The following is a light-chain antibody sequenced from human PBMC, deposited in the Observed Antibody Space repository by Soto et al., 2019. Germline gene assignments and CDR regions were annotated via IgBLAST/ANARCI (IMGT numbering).Light chain of an antibody. CDR3: ASWDDSLRAVT. CDR1: SSDIGGYDY. Sequence: QSALTQPPSASGSPGQSVTISCTGTSSDIGGYDYVSWYQQHPGKTPQFMIYEVSKRPSGVPDRFSGSKSGNTASLTVSGLQAEDEAEYYCASWDDSLRAVTFGGGTKLTVL. CDR2: EVS. V-gene: IGLV2-8*01. J-gene: IGLJ2*01.